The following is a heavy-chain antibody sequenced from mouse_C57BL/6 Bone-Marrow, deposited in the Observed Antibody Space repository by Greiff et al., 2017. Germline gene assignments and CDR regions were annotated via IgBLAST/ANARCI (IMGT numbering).Heavy chain of an antibody. J-gene: IGHJ2*01. D-gene: IGHD2-14*01. Sequence: VQLKQPGAELVRPGTSVKLSCKASGYTFTSYWMHWVKQRPGQGLEWIGVIDPSDSYTNYNQKFKGKATLTVDTSSSTAYMQLSSLTSEDSAVYYCARSFGTDYWGQGTTLTVSS. CDR3: ARSFGTDY. V-gene: IGHV1-59*01. CDR2: IDPSDSYT. CDR1: GYTFTSYW.